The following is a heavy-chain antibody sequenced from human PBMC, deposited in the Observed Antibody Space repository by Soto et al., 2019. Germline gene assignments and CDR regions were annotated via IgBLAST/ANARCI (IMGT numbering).Heavy chain of an antibody. CDR3: AHSPWGAAPDY. Sequence: QITLKESGPPLVKPTQTLTLTCTVSGFSVSARGVGVGWIRQPPGKALEWLGIIYWNDDKRYSPSLKSRLTIIKDTSKNQVVLTLTNMDPVDTGTYYCAHSPWGAAPDYWGQGTPVTVSS. CDR2: IYWNDDK. CDR1: GFSVSARGVG. V-gene: IGHV2-5*01. D-gene: IGHD3-16*01. J-gene: IGHJ4*02.